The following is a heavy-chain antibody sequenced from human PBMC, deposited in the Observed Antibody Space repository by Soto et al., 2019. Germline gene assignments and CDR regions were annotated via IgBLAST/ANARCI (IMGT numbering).Heavy chain of an antibody. CDR3: AKHLSNGCPDY. CDR1: GFTFSSYA. Sequence: EVQLLESGGALVQPGGSLRLSCAASGFTFSSYAMSWVRQAPGKGLEWVSLISGSGSSTFYADSVKGRFTISRDNSKNTLYLQMNSLRAEDTAVFYCAKHLSNGCPDYWGQGTLVTVSS. CDR2: ISGSGSST. J-gene: IGHJ4*02. D-gene: IGHD3-22*01. V-gene: IGHV3-23*01.